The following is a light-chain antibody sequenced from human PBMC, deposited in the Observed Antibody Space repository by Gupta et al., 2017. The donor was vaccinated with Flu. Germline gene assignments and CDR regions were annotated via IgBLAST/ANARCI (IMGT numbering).Light chain of an antibody. CDR3: QQYNNRNPGT. CDR1: QSVSSN. J-gene: IGKJ2*02. CDR2: GAS. Sequence: APLSVSPGERATLSCRASQSVSSNLSCYQQKPGQAPRLFIYGASTRATGIPGRFFGSGSGTAFTLIISSLQSADFAVYYCQQYNNRNPGTFGQGTKLEIK. V-gene: IGKV3-15*01.